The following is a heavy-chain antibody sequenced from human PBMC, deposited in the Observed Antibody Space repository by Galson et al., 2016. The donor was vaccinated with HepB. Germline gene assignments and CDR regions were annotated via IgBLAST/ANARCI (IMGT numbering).Heavy chain of an antibody. CDR2: IDGPTPNT. CDR1: GFTFRNYA. J-gene: IGHJ4*02. Sequence: SLRLSCAASGFTFRNYALSWVRRAPGKGLEWVAHIDGPTPNTHYADSVRGRFSIYRDNSRDTIYLQMDSLTAKDSATYYCTTWLSHHFDYWGQGTRVTVSS. CDR3: TTWLSHHFDY. D-gene: IGHD5-12*01. V-gene: IGHV3-23*01.